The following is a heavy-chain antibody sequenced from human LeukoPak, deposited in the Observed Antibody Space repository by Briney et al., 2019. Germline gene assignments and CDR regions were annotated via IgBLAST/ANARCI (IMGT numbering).Heavy chain of an antibody. CDR1: GDSISSGSYY. Sequence: SPSETLSLTCTVSGDSISSGSYYWSWIRQPAGKGLEWIGRIYTSESTNYNPSLKSRVTISVDTSKNQFSLKLSSVTAADTAVYYCARRLWFGETLGRGNYFDYWGQGTLVTVSS. D-gene: IGHD3-10*01. CDR3: ARRLWFGETLGRGNYFDY. V-gene: IGHV4-61*02. CDR2: IYTSEST. J-gene: IGHJ4*02.